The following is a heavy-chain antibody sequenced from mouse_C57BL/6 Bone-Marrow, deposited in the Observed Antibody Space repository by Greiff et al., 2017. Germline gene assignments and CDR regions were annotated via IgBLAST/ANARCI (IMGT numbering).Heavy chain of an antibody. V-gene: IGHV1-19*01. CDR3: ARDTVVGDFAY. CDR2: INPYNGGT. CDR1: GYTFTDYY. Sequence: EVQLQQSGPVLVKPGASVKMSCKASGYTFTDYYMNWVKQSHGKSLEWIGVINPYNGGTSYNQKFKGKATLTVDKSSSTAYMERNSLTSEDSAVYYCARDTVVGDFAYWGQGTLVTVSA. D-gene: IGHD1-1*01. J-gene: IGHJ3*01.